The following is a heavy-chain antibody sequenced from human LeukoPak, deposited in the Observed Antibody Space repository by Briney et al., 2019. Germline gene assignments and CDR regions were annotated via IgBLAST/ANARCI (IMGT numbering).Heavy chain of an antibody. Sequence: ASVTVSFKVSGYTLTELSMHWVRPAPGKGLAWMGGFDPVDGETIYAQKFQGRVTMTEDTSTDTAYMELSSLRSEDTAVYYCATDRILNSGSYSGFDYWGQGTLVTVSS. V-gene: IGHV1-24*01. CDR2: FDPVDGET. D-gene: IGHD1-26*01. CDR3: ATDRILNSGSYSGFDY. J-gene: IGHJ4*02. CDR1: GYTLTELS.